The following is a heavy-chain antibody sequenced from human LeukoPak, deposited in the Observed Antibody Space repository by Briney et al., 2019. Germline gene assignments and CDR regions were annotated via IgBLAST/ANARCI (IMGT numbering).Heavy chain of an antibody. D-gene: IGHD2-21*02. V-gene: IGHV4-34*01. CDR2: INHSGST. CDR3: ARVPLSTAYLHYYSMDV. J-gene: IGHJ6*03. Sequence: SETLSLTCAVYGGSFSGYYWSWIRQPPGKVLEWIGEINHSGSTNYNPSLKSRVTISVDTSKNQFSLKLSSVTAADTAVYYCARVPLSTAYLHYYSMDVWGKGTTVTVSS. CDR1: GGSFSGYY.